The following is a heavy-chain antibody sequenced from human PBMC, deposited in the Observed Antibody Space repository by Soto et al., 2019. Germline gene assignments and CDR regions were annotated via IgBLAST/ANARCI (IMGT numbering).Heavy chain of an antibody. J-gene: IGHJ4*02. CDR2: IHHSGST. D-gene: IGHD3-22*01. Sequence: SETLSLTCAVSGGSISSSGYSWSWIRQPPGKGLEWIGYIHHSGSTYYNPSLKSRVTISVDRSKNQFSLKLSSVTAADTAVYYCARGTNYYDSSGYVDYWGQGTLVTVSS. CDR1: GGSISSSGYS. CDR3: ARGTNYYDSSGYVDY. V-gene: IGHV4-30-2*01.